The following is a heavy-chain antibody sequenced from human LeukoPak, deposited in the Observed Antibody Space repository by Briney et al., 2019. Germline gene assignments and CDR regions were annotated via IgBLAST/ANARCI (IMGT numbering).Heavy chain of an antibody. CDR1: GFPFSTYR. CDR3: ARGINNNF. J-gene: IGHJ4*02. D-gene: IGHD2/OR15-2a*01. V-gene: IGHV3-7*01. CDR2: IKQDGCMI. Sequence: GGSLRLSCAASGFPFSTYRMSWVRGAPGKGVELVANIKQDGCMIYYVDSVKGRFTISRDNAKNSLYLQMNSLRVEDTAVYYCARGINNNFWGQGTLVTVSS.